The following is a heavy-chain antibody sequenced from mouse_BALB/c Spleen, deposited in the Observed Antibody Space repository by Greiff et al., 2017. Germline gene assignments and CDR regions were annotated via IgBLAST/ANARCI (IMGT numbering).Heavy chain of an antibody. CDR1: GYSFTSYC. CDR2: IYPGNSDT. Sequence: VQLKESGTVLARPGASVKMSCKASGYSFTSYCMHWVKQRPGQGLEWIGAIYPGNSDTSYNQKFKGKAKLTAVTSASTAYMELSSLTNEDSAVYYCTRGDGSSFDWYFDVWGAGTTVTVSS. CDR3: TRGDGSSFDWYFDV. J-gene: IGHJ1*01. D-gene: IGHD1-1*01. V-gene: IGHV1-5*01.